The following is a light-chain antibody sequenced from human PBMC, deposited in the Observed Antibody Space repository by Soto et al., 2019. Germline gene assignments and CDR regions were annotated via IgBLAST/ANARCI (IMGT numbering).Light chain of an antibody. CDR1: QDISSW. V-gene: IGKV1-12*01. CDR2: AAT. J-gene: IGKJ5*01. CDR3: QQPISFPVT. Sequence: DIQMTQSPSTLSASVGDRVTITCRASQDISSWLAWYQQKPGKAPKLLIYAATSLQSGVPSRFSGSGSGTDFSLTIRSLQPEDFGTYYCQQPISFPVTFGQGTRLEI.